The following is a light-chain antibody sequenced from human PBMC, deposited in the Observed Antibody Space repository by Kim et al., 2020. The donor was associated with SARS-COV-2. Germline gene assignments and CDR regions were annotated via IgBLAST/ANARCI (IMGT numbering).Light chain of an antibody. CDR3: CSYAGSSTFVV. CDR1: SSDVGNYNL. CDR2: EVS. V-gene: IGLV2-23*02. Sequence: QQITISCTGTSSDVGNYNLVSWYQQYPGKAPKLMIYEVSKRPSGVSNRFSGSKSGNTASLTISGLQAEDEADYYCCSYAGSSTFVVFGGGTQLTVL. J-gene: IGLJ2*01.